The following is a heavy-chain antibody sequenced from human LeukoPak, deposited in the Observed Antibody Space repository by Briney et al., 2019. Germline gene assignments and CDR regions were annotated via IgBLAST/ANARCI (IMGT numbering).Heavy chain of an antibody. D-gene: IGHD4-23*01. CDR3: ARLDYGGSEVVDY. V-gene: IGHV5-51*01. CDR2: TYPDDSDT. J-gene: IGHJ4*02. Sequence: GESLKISCQASGYRFSDYWIGWVRQMPGKGLERMGITYPDDSDTKYSPSFQGQVTISADKSINTAYLQWSSLKASDTAIFYCARLDYGGSEVVDYWGQGTLVTVSS. CDR1: GYRFSDYW.